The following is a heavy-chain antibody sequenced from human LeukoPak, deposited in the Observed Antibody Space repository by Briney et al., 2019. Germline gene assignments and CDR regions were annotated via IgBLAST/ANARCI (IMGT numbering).Heavy chain of an antibody. Sequence: GGSLRLSCAASGFTFSSYDMHWVHQATGKGLEWVSAIGTAGDTYYPGSVKGRFTISRDNSKNTLYLQMNSLRAEDTTVYYCAKGGDTAMAVDFDYWGQGTLVTVSS. J-gene: IGHJ4*02. D-gene: IGHD5-18*01. CDR2: IGTAGDT. CDR3: AKGGDTAMAVDFDY. CDR1: GFTFSSYD. V-gene: IGHV3-13*04.